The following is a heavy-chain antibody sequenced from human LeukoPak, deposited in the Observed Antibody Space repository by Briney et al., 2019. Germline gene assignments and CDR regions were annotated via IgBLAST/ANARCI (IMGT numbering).Heavy chain of an antibody. CDR2: IYVTGT. J-gene: IGHJ6*03. D-gene: IGHD3-16*02. CDR1: VGSIGTYY. CDR3: ARHIGGGIEDMDV. Sequence: PSETLSLTCTVSVGSIGTYYWICLPESRGKDRVWIGYIYVTGTRYNPYLQSRVTISVDRSRNQFFLKMSSVTAADTAVYYCARHIGGGIEDMDVWGKGTKVIVSS. V-gene: IGHV4-59*08.